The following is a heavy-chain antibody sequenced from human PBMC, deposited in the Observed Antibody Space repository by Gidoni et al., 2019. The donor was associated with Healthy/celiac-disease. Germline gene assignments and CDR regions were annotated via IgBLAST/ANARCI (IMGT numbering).Heavy chain of an antibody. V-gene: IGHV1-2*02. CDR2: INHTSGGT. CDR1: GYTFAGYY. CDR3: TRRVTNQYYFDY. Sequence: QVQLAQSGGEVQKPGASVTVSCQASGYTFAGYYMHWVRQAPGQGIEWMGWINHTSGGTNYAQKFRGSATMTRYTSISTAYMELSRLKSDETAGYYCTRRVTNQYYFDYWGQGTMVTVSS. J-gene: IGHJ4*02. D-gene: IGHD5-18*01.